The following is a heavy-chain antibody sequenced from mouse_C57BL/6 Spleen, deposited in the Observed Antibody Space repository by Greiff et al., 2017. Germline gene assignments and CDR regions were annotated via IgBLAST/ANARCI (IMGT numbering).Heavy chain of an antibody. Sequence: EVQLVESGGGLVKPGGSLKLSCAASGFTFSDSGMRWVRQAPAQGLGLVAYISSGSSTIYYADTVEGRFTISRDNAKNTLFLQMTSLRSEDTAMYYCATNWDDYYAMDYWGQGTSVTVSS. CDR3: ATNWDDYYAMDY. V-gene: IGHV5-17*01. D-gene: IGHD4-1*01. CDR1: GFTFSDSG. CDR2: ISSGSSTI. J-gene: IGHJ4*01.